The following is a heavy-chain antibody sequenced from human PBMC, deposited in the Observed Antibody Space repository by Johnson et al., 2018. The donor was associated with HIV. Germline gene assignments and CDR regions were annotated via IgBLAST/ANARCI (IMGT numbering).Heavy chain of an antibody. J-gene: IGHJ3*02. V-gene: IGHV3-30*03. Sequence: QVQLVESWGGVVQPGRSLRLSCAASGFTFSSYGMHWVRQAPGKGLEWVAVISYDGSNKYYADSVKGRFTISRDNPKNTLYLQMNSLRAEDTAVYYCARGGKDHAFDIWGQGTMVTVSS. D-gene: IGHD3-16*01. CDR1: GFTFSSYG. CDR3: ARGGKDHAFDI. CDR2: ISYDGSNK.